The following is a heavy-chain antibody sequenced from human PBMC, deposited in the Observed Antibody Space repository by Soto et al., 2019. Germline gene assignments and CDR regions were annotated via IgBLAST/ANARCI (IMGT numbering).Heavy chain of an antibody. D-gene: IGHD2-21*02. CDR3: AIGLAYCGGDCYSHFDL. CDR1: GFTFSSYG. J-gene: IGHJ2*01. V-gene: IGHV3-30*03. CDR2: ISYDGSNK. Sequence: PGGSLRLSCAASGFTFSSYGMHWVRQAPGKGLEGVAVISYDGSNKYFADSVKGRFTISRDNSKNTLYLQMNSLRAEDTAVYFCAIGLAYCGGDCYSHFDLWGRGTLVTVSS.